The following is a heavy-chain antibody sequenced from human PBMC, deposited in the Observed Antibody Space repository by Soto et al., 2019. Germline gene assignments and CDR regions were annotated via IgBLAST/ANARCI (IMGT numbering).Heavy chain of an antibody. D-gene: IGHD1-26*01. Sequence: QERVVESGGGEVQPGTSLRLSCVASDFSFRNYGMHWVRQAPGKGLEWVADISYDGRNKYYAESVKGRFTISRDNSKNTLYLQRNSLRTEDTAVYYCAKDWRWEQQIYGMNVWGQGTTVTVSS. J-gene: IGHJ6*02. CDR2: ISYDGRNK. CDR1: DFSFRNYG. V-gene: IGHV3-30*18. CDR3: AKDWRWEQQIYGMNV.